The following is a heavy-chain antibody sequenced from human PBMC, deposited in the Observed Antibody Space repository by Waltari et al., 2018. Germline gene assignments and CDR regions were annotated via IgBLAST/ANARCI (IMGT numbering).Heavy chain of an antibody. D-gene: IGHD3-3*01. V-gene: IGHV4-34*01. J-gene: IGHJ6*02. CDR3: ARGLAYYDFWSGPSPASYGMDV. CDR2: INHSGTT. Sequence: QVQLQQWGAGLLKPSETLSLTCAVYGGSFSGSYWSWIRQPPGKVLEGIGEINHSGTTNYNPSLKSRVTISVDTSKNQFSLKLSSVTAADTAVYYCARGLAYYDFWSGPSPASYGMDVWGQGTTVTVSS. CDR1: GGSFSGSY.